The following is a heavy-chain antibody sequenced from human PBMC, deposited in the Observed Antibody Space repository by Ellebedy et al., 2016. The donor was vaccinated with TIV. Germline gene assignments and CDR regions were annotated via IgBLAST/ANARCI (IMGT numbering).Heavy chain of an antibody. CDR3: ARVRAEYSSSSHTFDY. J-gene: IGHJ4*02. V-gene: IGHV1-8*01. CDR2: MNPNSGNT. D-gene: IGHD6-6*01. CDR1: GYTSTSYD. Sequence: ASVKVSCXASGYTSTSYDINWVRQATGQGLEWMGWMNPNSGNTGYAQKFQGRVTMTRNTSISTAYMELSSLRSEDTAVYYCARVRAEYSSSSHTFDYWGQGTLVTVSS.